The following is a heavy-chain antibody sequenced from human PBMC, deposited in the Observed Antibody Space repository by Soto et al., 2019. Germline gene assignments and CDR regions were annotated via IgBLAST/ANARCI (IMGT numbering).Heavy chain of an antibody. D-gene: IGHD2-15*01. CDR2: IKSKNDGGTT. V-gene: IGHV3-15*07. Sequence: GGSLRLSCAASGFTFITAWMNWVRQAPGKGLEWVSRIKSKNDGGTTDYAAPVKGRFTISRDDSKNTVYLQMNSLRTEDTALYYCAADLPGHGGGYEFDYWGKGTPVTVSS. CDR1: GFTFITAW. CDR3: AADLPGHGGGYEFDY. J-gene: IGHJ4*01.